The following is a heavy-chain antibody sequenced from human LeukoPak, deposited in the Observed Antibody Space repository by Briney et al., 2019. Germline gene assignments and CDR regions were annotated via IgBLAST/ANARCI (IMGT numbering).Heavy chain of an antibody. CDR2: IDEGGNKV. V-gene: IGHV3-7*01. Sequence: GGSLRLSCASSGITVDYPLMAWVRQAPGKGLEWVANIDEGGNKVYYAESVKGRFTISRDNAKNSVFLQMNSLRAEDTAVYYCVREWFLARYSWGQGALVTVSS. CDR1: GITVDYPL. D-gene: IGHD3-10*01. J-gene: IGHJ4*02. CDR3: VREWFLARYS.